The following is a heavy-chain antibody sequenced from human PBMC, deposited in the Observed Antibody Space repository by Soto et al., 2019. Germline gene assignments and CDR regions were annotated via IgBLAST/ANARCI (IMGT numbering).Heavy chain of an antibody. CDR3: AADPIETDAFDL. V-gene: IGHV1-58*01. J-gene: IGHJ3*01. Sequence: QMQLVQSGPEVKKPGTSVKVSCKASGFTFTSSAVQWVRQARGQRLEWIGWIVVGSGNTNYAQKFQERVTITRDMSTSTAYMELSSLRSEDTAVYYCAADPIETDAFDLWGQGTMVTVSS. CDR1: GFTFTSSA. D-gene: IGHD2-21*01. CDR2: IVVGSGNT.